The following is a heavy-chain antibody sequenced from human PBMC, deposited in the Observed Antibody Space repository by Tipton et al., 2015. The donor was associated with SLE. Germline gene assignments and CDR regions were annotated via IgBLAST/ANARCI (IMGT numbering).Heavy chain of an antibody. CDR2: IYRSGST. Sequence: GLVKPSETLSLTCTVSAGYISSGYYWGWMRQSPGKGLEWIGSIYRSGSTYYTPSLRSRVTISLDTSMNQFSLDLSSVTAADTAVYYCARDRAICDSTSCFRSYFDYWGQGTLVTVSS. CDR1: AGYISSGYY. J-gene: IGHJ4*02. V-gene: IGHV4-38-2*02. CDR3: ARDRAICDSTSCFRSYFDY. D-gene: IGHD2-2*01.